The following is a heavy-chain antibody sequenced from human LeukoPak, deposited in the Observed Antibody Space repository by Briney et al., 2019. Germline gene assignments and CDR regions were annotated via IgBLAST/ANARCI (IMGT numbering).Heavy chain of an antibody. CDR1: GGAISNFY. CDR2: IYGSGGT. CDR3: ARNRTSYYGEIPFDV. D-gene: IGHD3/OR15-3a*01. V-gene: IGHV4-4*07. Sequence: PSETLSLTCSVSGGAISNFYWSWIRQSAGKGLEWIGQIYGSGGTNYNPSLKSRVTMSTDKSKNQISLRLTSMTAANAAVYYRARNRTSYYGEIPFDVWGQGTMVTVSS. J-gene: IGHJ3*01.